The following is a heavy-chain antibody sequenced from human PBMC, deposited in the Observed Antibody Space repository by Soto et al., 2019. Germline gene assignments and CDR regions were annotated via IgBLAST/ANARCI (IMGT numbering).Heavy chain of an antibody. D-gene: IGHD4-4*01. J-gene: IGHJ4*02. V-gene: IGHV4-39*01. CDR1: GGSISSGGYY. Sequence: SETLSLTCTVSGGSISSGGYYWSWIRQPPGKGLEWIGSIYYSGSTYYNPSLKSRVTISVDTSKNQFSLKLSSVTAADTAVYYCARHRLQYPHDFDYWGQGTLVTVSS. CDR3: ARHRLQYPHDFDY. CDR2: IYYSGST.